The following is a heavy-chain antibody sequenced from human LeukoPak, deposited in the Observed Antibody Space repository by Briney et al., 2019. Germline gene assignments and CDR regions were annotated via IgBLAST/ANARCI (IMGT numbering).Heavy chain of an antibody. V-gene: IGHV1-8*01. J-gene: IGHJ6*03. D-gene: IGHD5-24*01. CDR3: ARGGEMATIIHCYYYMDV. CDR1: GYTFTSYE. Sequence: GASVKVSCKASGYTFTSYEINWVRQATGQGLEWMGWMNPNSGNTGYAQKFQGRVTMTRNTSISTAYMELSSLRSEDTAVYYCARGGEMATIIHCYYYMDVWGKGTTVTVSS. CDR2: MNPNSGNT.